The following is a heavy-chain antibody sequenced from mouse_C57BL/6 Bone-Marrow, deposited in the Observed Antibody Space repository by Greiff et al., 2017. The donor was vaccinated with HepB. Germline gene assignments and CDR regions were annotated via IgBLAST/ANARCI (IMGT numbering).Heavy chain of an antibody. Sequence: DVKLQESGGGLVQPKGSLKLSCAASGFSFNTYAMNWVRQAPGKGLEWVARIRSKSNNYATYYADSVKDRFTISRDDSESMLYLQMNNLKTEDTAMYYCVGGLWGGYWGQGTTLTVSS. CDR2: IRSKSNNYAT. J-gene: IGHJ2*01. V-gene: IGHV10-1*01. CDR3: VGGLWGGY. CDR1: GFSFNTYA. D-gene: IGHD1-1*02.